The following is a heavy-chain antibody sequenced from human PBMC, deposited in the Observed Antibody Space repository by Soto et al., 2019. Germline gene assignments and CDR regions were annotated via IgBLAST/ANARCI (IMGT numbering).Heavy chain of an antibody. CDR3: ARVFKQWIPPDY. V-gene: IGHV1-18*01. J-gene: IGHJ4*02. CDR1: GYTFSSDG. CDR2: ISGNNGDT. D-gene: IGHD5-18*01. Sequence: QVQLVQSGAEVRKPGASVRVSCKASGYTFSSDGIVWVRQAPGQGLEWMGWISGNNGDTNYAQKLQGRVAMTTDTSTNTAYMELRSLTSDDTAVYYCARVFKQWIPPDYWGQGTLVTVSS.